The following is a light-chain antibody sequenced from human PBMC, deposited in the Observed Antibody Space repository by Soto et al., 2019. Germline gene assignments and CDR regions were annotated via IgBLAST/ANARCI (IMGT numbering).Light chain of an antibody. V-gene: IGKV1-39*01. CDR3: QQTYSTFVS. CDR1: QTISTF. CDR2: DAS. Sequence: DIQMTQSPSSLSASVGDRVTITCRSSQTISTFLHWFQQKPGKAPNLLNYDASSLQSGVPSRFSGSGSRTDFTLTISNLQPEDFGTYYCQQTYSTFVSFGGGTKVDIK. J-gene: IGKJ4*01.